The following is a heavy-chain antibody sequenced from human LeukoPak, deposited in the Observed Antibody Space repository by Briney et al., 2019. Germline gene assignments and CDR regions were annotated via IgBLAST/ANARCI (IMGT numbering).Heavy chain of an antibody. Sequence: GGSLRLSCAASGFTFSAFAMTWVRQAPGKGPEWISRITGGGDSVFYADSVKGRFTFSRDNSRNTLYLEMNSLRAEDTAVYYCAKGAGASKVDWFDPWGQGTQVTVTS. J-gene: IGHJ5*02. V-gene: IGHV3-23*01. CDR2: ITGGGDSV. CDR1: GFTFSAFA. D-gene: IGHD1-26*01. CDR3: AKGAGASKVDWFDP.